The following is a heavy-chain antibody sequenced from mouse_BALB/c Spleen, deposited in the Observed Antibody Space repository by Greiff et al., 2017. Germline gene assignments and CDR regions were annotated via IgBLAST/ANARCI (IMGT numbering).Heavy chain of an antibody. V-gene: IGHV3-2*02. CDR1: GYSITSDYA. Sequence: VQLKESGPGLVKPSQSLSLTCTVTGYSITSDYAWNWIRQFPGNKLEWMGYISYSGSTSYNPSLKSRISITRDTSKNQFFLQLNSVTTEDTATYYCARRSTMITTEDYYAMDYWGQGTSVTVSS. CDR3: ARRSTMITTEDYYAMDY. D-gene: IGHD2-4*01. CDR2: ISYSGST. J-gene: IGHJ4*01.